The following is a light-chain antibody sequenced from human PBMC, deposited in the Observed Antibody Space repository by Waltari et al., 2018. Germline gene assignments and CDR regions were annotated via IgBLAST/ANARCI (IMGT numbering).Light chain of an antibody. J-gene: IGKJ2*01. CDR2: DAS. V-gene: IGKV3-11*01. CDR1: KSDQYY. Sequence: RRARKSDQYYLVWYHQKQRQPPRLLISDASNRGTGTLARFCGSGSGTEFTLTISSRVPEDFAVYYCQQRSNWPPYTFGQGTKLEI. CDR3: QQRSNWPPYT.